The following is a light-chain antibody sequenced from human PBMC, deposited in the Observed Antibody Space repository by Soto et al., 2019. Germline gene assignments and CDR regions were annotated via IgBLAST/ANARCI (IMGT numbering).Light chain of an antibody. CDR3: QQYNSYST. CDR1: QGISGR. Sequence: DIQMTQSPSTLSASVGDRVTITCRASQGISGRLARYQQKPGKAPNLLIYDVSNLESGVPSRFSGTGSGTEFTLTINSYQPDDFATYYCQQYNSYSTFGPGTKVEVK. CDR2: DVS. J-gene: IGKJ1*01. V-gene: IGKV1-5*01.